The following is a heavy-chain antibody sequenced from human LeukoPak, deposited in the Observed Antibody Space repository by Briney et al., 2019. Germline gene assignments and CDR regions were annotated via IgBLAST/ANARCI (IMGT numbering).Heavy chain of an antibody. V-gene: IGHV3-53*01. CDR2: IYSGGST. D-gene: IGHD2-2*01. J-gene: IGHJ5*02. CDR1: GFTVSSNY. CDR3: ARGSDCSTTSCHWAWFDP. Sequence: PGGSLRLSCAASGFTVSSNYMSWVRQAPGKGLEWVSVIYSGGSTYYADSVKGRFTISRDNSKNALYLQMNSLRAEDTAVYYCARGSDCSTTSCHWAWFDPWGQGTLVTVSS.